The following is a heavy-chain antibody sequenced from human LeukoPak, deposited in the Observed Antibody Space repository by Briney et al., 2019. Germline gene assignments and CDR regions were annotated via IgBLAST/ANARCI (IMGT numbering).Heavy chain of an antibody. V-gene: IGHV3-15*01. CDR1: GFTLSNAW. CDR3: TTDPELEWDSRPFDY. Sequence: PGGSLRLSCAASGFTLSNAWMSWVRQAPGKGLEWVGRIKSKTDGGTTDYAAPVKGRFTISRDDSKNTLYLQMNSLKTEDTAVYYCTTDPELEWDSRPFDYWGQGTLVTVSS. CDR2: IKSKTDGGTT. D-gene: IGHD3-3*01. J-gene: IGHJ4*02.